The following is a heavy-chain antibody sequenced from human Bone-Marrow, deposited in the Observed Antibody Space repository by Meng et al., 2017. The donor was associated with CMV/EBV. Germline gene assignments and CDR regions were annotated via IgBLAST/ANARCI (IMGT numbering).Heavy chain of an antibody. D-gene: IGHD3-3*01. V-gene: IGHV2-5*01. CDR3: AHMGTYYDFWTGYWPNWFDP. CDR1: GFSLTTRGVG. J-gene: IGHJ5*02. CDR2: IYWNDDK. Sequence: SGPTLVKPTQTLTLTCTFSGFSLTTRGVGVGWIRQPPGKALEWLAHIYWNDDKRYSPSLKSRLTIAKDTPRNQVVLIMTNLDTVDTATYYCAHMGTYYDFWTGYWPNWFDPWGQGTLVTVSS.